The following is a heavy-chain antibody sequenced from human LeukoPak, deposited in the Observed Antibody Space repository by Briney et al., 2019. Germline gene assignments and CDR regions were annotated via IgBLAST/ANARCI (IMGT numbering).Heavy chain of an antibody. CDR3: ARAPYGDASDY. Sequence: SETLSPTCTVSGGSISSGSYYWSWIRQPAGKGLEWIGRIYTSGSTNYNPSLKSRVTISVDTSKNQFSLKLSSVTAADTAVYYCARAPYGDASDYWGQGTLVTVSS. CDR1: GGSISSGSYY. V-gene: IGHV4-61*02. J-gene: IGHJ4*02. D-gene: IGHD4-17*01. CDR2: IYTSGST.